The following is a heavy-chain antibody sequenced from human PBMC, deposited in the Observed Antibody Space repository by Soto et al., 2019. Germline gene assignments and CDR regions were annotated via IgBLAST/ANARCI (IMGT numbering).Heavy chain of an antibody. CDR1: GFTFSSYS. J-gene: IGHJ2*01. D-gene: IGHD3-22*01. V-gene: IGHV3-21*01. CDR3: ARDGFYDSSGPRKYLYFDL. Sequence: EMQLVESGGGLVKPGGSLRLSCAASGFTFSSYSMNWVRQAPGKGLEWVSSISSSSSYIYYADSVKGRFTISRDNAKNSLYLQMNSLRAEDKAVYYCARDGFYDSSGPRKYLYFDLWGRGTLVTVSA. CDR2: ISSSSSYI.